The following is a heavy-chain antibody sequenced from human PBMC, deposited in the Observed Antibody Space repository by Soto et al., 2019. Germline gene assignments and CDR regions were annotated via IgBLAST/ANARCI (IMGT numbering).Heavy chain of an antibody. J-gene: IGHJ4*02. CDR2: ISWNSGSI. CDR1: GFTFDDYA. V-gene: IGHV3-9*01. Sequence: EVQLVESGGGLVQPGRSLRLSCAASGFTFDDYAMHWVRQAPGKGLERVSGISWNSGSIGYADSVKGRFTISRDNAKNSLYLQMNSLRAEDTALYYCAKDIPYCSGGSCYSGIFDYWGQGTLVTVSS. D-gene: IGHD2-15*01. CDR3: AKDIPYCSGGSCYSGIFDY.